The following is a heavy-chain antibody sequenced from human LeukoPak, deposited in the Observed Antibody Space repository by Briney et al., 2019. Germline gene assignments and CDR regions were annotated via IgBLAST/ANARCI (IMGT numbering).Heavy chain of an antibody. D-gene: IGHD3-9*01. J-gene: IGHJ4*02. CDR1: GFTFSSYA. Sequence: GSLRLSCAASGFTFSSYAMSWVRQAPGKGLEWVSAISGSGGSTYYADSVKGRFTISRDNSKNTLYLQMNSLRAEDTAVYYCAKDKVPYYDILTGYWSVLNFDYWGQGTLVTVSS. CDR2: ISGSGGST. V-gene: IGHV3-23*01. CDR3: AKDKVPYYDILTGYWSVLNFDY.